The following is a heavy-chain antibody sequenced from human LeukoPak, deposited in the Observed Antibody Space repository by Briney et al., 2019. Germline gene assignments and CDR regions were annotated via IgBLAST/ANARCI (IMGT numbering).Heavy chain of an antibody. V-gene: IGHV3-20*04. J-gene: IGHJ6*03. D-gene: IGHD2-2*02. CDR3: ARDSVVVPAAIGIYYYYYMDV. CDR1: GFTFDDYA. CDR2: INWNGGST. Sequence: GGSLRLSCAASGFTFDDYAMSWVRQAPGKGLEWVSGINWNGGSTGYADSVKGRFTISRDNAKNSLYLQMNSLRAEDTALYYCARDSVVVPAAIGIYYYYYMDVWGKGTTVTVSS.